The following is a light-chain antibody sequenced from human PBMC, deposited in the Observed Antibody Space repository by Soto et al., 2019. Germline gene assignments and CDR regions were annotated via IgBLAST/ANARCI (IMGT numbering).Light chain of an antibody. CDR3: QQYGSSAT. Sequence: EIVLTQSPGTLSLSPGERATLSCRASQSVSSSYLAWYQQKPGQAPRLLIYGASSRATGIPDRFGGSGSGTDFTLTISRLEPEDFAVYYCQQYGSSATFGQGTRLEIK. CDR2: GAS. V-gene: IGKV3-20*01. CDR1: QSVSSSY. J-gene: IGKJ5*01.